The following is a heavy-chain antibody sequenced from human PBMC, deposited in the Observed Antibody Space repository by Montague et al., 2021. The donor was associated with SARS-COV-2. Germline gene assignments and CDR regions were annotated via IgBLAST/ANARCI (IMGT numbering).Heavy chain of an antibody. D-gene: IGHD3-9*01. CDR2: IYYSGRT. CDR3: ARSRENYNILTGYPYYFDY. Sequence: SETLSLTCTVSGGSISRYYWNWIRQPPGKGLEWIVYIYYSGRTNXNPSLKSRVTISVDTPKNQFSLKLSSVTAADTAVYYCARSRENYNILTGYPYYFDYWGQGTLVTVSS. V-gene: IGHV4-59*01. CDR1: GGSISRYY. J-gene: IGHJ4*02.